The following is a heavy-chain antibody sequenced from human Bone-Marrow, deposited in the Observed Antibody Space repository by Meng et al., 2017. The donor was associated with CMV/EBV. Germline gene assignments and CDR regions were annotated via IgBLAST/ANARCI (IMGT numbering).Heavy chain of an antibody. V-gene: IGHV1-2*02. CDR3: ANSETELKRAENCGFDP. D-gene: IGHD1-1*01. Sequence: YTFTGYYMHWVRQAPGQGLEWMGWINPNSGGTNYAQKFQGRVTMTRDTSISTAYMELSRLRSDDTAVYYYANSETELKRAENCGFDPWGQGTLVTVSS. CDR2: INPNSGGT. CDR1: YTFTGYY. J-gene: IGHJ5*02.